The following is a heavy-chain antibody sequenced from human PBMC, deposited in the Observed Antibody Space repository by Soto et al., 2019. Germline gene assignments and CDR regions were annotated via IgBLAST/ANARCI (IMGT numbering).Heavy chain of an antibody. Sequence: EVQLVESGGGLVKPGGSLRLSCAASGFTFSSYSMNWVRQAPGKGLEWVSSISSSSSYIYYADSVKGRFTISRDNAKNSLYLQMNSLRAEDTAVYYCARGGFGGITGTPREYYFDYWGQGTLVTVSS. CDR2: ISSSSSYI. V-gene: IGHV3-21*01. J-gene: IGHJ4*02. CDR1: GFTFSSYS. CDR3: ARGGFGGITGTPREYYFDY. D-gene: IGHD1-20*01.